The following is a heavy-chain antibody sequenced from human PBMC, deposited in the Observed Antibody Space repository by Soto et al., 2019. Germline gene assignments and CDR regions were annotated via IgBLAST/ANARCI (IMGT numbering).Heavy chain of an antibody. D-gene: IGHD1-26*01. CDR3: ASDRCYDGATYSSDSCTDG. J-gene: IGHJ6*02. CDR1: GDSVSSNSAA. V-gene: IGHV6-1*01. Sequence: SHTLSLTCAISGDSVSSNSAAWNWIRQSPSRGLECLGRTYYSSKWYNDYAVSVKSRITIKTDTDKNQFSLQLNSGTPEDTAVYYCASDRCYDGATYSSDSCTDGRRHATPVT. CDR2: TYYSSKWYN.